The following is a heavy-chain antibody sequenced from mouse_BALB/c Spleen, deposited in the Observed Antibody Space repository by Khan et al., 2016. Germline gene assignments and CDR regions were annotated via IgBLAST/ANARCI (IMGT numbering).Heavy chain of an antibody. Sequence: QVQLKQSGPGLVQPSQSLSITCTVSGFSLTSYGVHWVRQSPGKGLEWLGVIWSGGSTDYNAAFISRLSISKDNSTRQVFFKMHRLQANATAIYYCARNGGTWFAYWGQGTLVTVSA. CDR1: GFSLTSYG. J-gene: IGHJ3*01. CDR2: IWSGGST. V-gene: IGHV2-2*02. CDR3: ARNGGTWFAY.